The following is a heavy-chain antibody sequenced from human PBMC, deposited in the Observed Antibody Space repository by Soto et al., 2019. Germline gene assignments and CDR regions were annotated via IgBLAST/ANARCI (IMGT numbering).Heavy chain of an antibody. CDR1: GYTFTSHD. V-gene: IGHV1-8*01. CDR3: ARAGAWTTVVTSYCIDV. Sequence: WASVKVSCKASGYTFTSHDINWVRQATGQGLEWMGWMNPNSGNTGHAQKFQGRVTMTRNTSISTAYMELSSLRSEDTAVYYCARAGAWTTVVTSYCIDVWGQGTTVTVSS. J-gene: IGHJ6*02. CDR2: MNPNSGNT. D-gene: IGHD4-17*01.